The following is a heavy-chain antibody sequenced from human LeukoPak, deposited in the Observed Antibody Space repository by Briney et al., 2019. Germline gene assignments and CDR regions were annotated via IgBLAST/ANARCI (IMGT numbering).Heavy chain of an antibody. Sequence: PGGSLRLSCAASGFTFSSYGMHWVRQAPGKGLEWVAFIRYDGSNKYYADSVKGRFTISRDNSKNTLYLQMNSLRAEDTAVYYCAKPGYSYGNYYYYYMDVWGKGTTVTISS. CDR3: AKPGYSYGNYYYYYMDV. D-gene: IGHD5-18*01. J-gene: IGHJ6*03. V-gene: IGHV3-30*02. CDR1: GFTFSSYG. CDR2: IRYDGSNK.